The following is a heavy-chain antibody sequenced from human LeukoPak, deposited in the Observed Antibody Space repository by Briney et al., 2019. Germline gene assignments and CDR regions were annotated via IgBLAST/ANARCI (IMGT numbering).Heavy chain of an antibody. CDR3: ARDHRSLGYCSSTSCRGYYGMDV. D-gene: IGHD2-2*01. J-gene: IGHJ6*02. V-gene: IGHV1-18*01. CDR2: ISAYNGNT. Sequence: ASVKVSCKASGYTFTSYGISWVRQAPGQGLEWMGWISAYNGNTNYAQKLQGRVTMTTDTSTSTAYMELRSLRSDDTAVYYCARDHRSLGYCSSTSCRGYYGMDVWGQGTTVTVSS. CDR1: GYTFTSYG.